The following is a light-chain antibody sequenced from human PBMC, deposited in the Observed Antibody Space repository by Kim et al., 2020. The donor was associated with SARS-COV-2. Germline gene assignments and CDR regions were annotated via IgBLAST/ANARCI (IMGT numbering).Light chain of an antibody. CDR2: AAS. J-gene: IGKJ1*01. V-gene: IGKV1-27*01. CDR1: QGISND. Sequence: ASVGDGVPITCRASQGISNDLAWYQQKPGKVPKLLIYAASALRSGVPFRFSGSGSGTDFTLTIRSLQPEDAASYYCQKYNGAPWAFGQGTKVDIK. CDR3: QKYNGAPWA.